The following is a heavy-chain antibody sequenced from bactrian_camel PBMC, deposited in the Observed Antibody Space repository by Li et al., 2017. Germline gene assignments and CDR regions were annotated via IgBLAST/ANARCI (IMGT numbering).Heavy chain of an antibody. CDR1: GFTFSSYY. J-gene: IGHJ6*01. D-gene: IGHD4*01. Sequence: VQLVESGGGLVHPGGSLRLSCAASGFTFSSYYMSWVRQAPGKGLEWVATIYTGGATTYYADSVKGRFTISRDKAKNTVYLQMNSLKREDTAVYFCARRLWNSDYSFGYWGQGTQVTVS. CDR2: IYTGGATT. V-gene: IGHV3S40*01. CDR3: ARRLWNSDYSFGY.